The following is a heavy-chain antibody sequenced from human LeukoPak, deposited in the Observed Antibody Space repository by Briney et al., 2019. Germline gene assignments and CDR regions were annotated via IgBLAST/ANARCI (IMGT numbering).Heavy chain of an antibody. J-gene: IGHJ5*02. CDR2: IIPIFGTA. CDR1: GYTFTSYG. V-gene: IGHV1-69*13. Sequence: SVKVSCKASGYTFTSYGISWVRQAPGQGLEWMGWIIPIFGTANYAQKFQGRVTITADESTSTAYMELSSLRSEDTAVYYCARDGVNIGWFDPWGQGTLVTVSS. D-gene: IGHD2-8*01. CDR3: ARDGVNIGWFDP.